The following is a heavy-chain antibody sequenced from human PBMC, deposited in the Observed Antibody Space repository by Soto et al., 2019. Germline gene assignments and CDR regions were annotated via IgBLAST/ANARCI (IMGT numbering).Heavy chain of an antibody. D-gene: IGHD2-2*01. CDR3: ARDYCSSTSCEDGLGYYYYGMDV. V-gene: IGHV3-48*03. J-gene: IGHJ6*02. Sequence: PGGSLRLSCAASGFTFSSYEMNWVRQAPGKGLEWVSYISSSGSTIYYADSVKGRFTISRDNAKNSLYLQMNSLRAEDTAVYYCARDYCSSTSCEDGLGYYYYGMDVWGQGTTVTVYS. CDR1: GFTFSSYE. CDR2: ISSSGSTI.